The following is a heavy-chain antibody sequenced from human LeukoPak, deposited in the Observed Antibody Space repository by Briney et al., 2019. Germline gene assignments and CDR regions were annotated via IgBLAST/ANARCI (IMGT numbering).Heavy chain of an antibody. CDR3: ARRYYYDTFDY. CDR1: GYSITSGYY. D-gene: IGHD3-22*01. V-gene: IGHV4-38-2*02. CDR2: IYYSGST. Sequence: SETLSLTCTVSGYSITSGYYWGWIRQPPGKGLEWIGSIYYSGSTYYNPSLKSRVTISVDTSKNQFSLKLSSVTAADTAVYYCARRYYYDTFDYWGQGTLVTVSS. J-gene: IGHJ4*02.